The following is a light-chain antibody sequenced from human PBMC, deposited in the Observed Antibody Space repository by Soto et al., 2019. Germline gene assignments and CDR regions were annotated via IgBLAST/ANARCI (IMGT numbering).Light chain of an antibody. CDR2: EDS. CDR1: SSDVGSYNL. V-gene: IGLV2-23*01. CDR3: RSYRERSTYV. J-gene: IGLJ1*01. Sequence: QSVLTQPASVSGSPGQSITISCTGTSSDVGSYNLVSWYQQHPGKAPKLMIYEDSKRPSGVSNRFSGSKSANTASLTISGLQADDEADYYRRSYRERSTYVFGTGTKLTVL.